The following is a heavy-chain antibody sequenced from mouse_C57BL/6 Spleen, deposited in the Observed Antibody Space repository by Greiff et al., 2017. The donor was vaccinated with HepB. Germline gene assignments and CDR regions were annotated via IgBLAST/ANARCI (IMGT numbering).Heavy chain of an antibody. D-gene: IGHD1-1*02. CDR1: GFTFSDYY. CDR3: ARDRGNGGWYFDV. J-gene: IGHJ1*03. V-gene: IGHV5-16*01. Sequence: EVKLMESEGGLVQPGSSMKLSCTASGFTFSDYYMAWVRQVPEKGLEWVANINYDGSSTYYLDSLKSRFIISRDNAKNILYLQMSSLKSEDTATYYCARDRGNGGWYFDVWGTGTTVTVSS. CDR2: INYDGSST.